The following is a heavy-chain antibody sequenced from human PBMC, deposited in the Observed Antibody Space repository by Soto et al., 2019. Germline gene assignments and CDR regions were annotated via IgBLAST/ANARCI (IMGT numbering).Heavy chain of an antibody. Sequence: QVQLVESGGGVVQPGRSLRLSCAASGFTFSSYGMHWVRQAPGKGLEWVAVISYDGSNTYYADSVKGRFTISRDNSKKTLYLQMNSLSAEDTAVYYCAKDGNVYSSGWYAPSLDYWGQGTLVTVSS. J-gene: IGHJ4*02. CDR3: AKDGNVYSSGWYAPSLDY. D-gene: IGHD6-19*01. V-gene: IGHV3-30*18. CDR1: GFTFSSYG. CDR2: ISYDGSNT.